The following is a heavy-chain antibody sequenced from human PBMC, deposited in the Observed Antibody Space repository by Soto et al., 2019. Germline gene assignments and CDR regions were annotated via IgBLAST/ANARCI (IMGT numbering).Heavy chain of an antibody. CDR2: IYYSGST. J-gene: IGHJ3*02. CDR3: ARMDYYCSGSYDAFDS. D-gene: IGHD3-10*01. V-gene: IGHV4-59*01. CDR1: GGSISRYY. Sequence: KPSETLSLTCTVSGGSISRYYWSWIRQPPGKGLEWIGYIYYSGSTNYNPSLKSRVTISVDTSKNQFSLKLSSVTAADTAVYYCARMDYYCSGSYDAFDSWGQGTMVTVSS.